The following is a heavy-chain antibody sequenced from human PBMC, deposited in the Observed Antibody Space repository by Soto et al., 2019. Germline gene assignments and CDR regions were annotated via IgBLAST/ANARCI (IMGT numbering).Heavy chain of an antibody. CDR2: IYYSGST. V-gene: IGHV4-39*01. CDR3: ARRLGYCSGGSCRYYWFDP. Sequence: PSETLSLTCTVSGGSISSSSYYWGWIRQPPGKGLEWIGSIYYSGSTYYNPSLKSRVTISVDTSKNQFSLKLSSVTAADTAVYYCARRLGYCSGGSCRYYWFDPWGQGTLVTVSS. CDR1: GGSISSSSYY. J-gene: IGHJ5*02. D-gene: IGHD2-15*01.